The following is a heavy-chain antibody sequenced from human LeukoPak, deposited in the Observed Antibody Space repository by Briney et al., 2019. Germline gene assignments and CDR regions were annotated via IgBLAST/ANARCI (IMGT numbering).Heavy chain of an antibody. J-gene: IGHJ4*02. CDR1: GFTFSSYG. Sequence: GGSLRLSCAASGFTFSSYGMHWVRQAPGKGLEWVAVISYDGSNKYYADSVKGRFTISRDNSKITLYLQMNSLRAEDTAVYYCAKSYNGYESKPDYWGQGTLVTVSS. V-gene: IGHV3-30*18. D-gene: IGHD5-12*01. CDR3: AKSYNGYESKPDY. CDR2: ISYDGSNK.